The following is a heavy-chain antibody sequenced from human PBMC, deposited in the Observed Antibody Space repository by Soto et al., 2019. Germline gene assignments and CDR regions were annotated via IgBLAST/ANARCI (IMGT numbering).Heavy chain of an antibody. CDR2: IIPIFGTA. V-gene: IGHV1-69*13. D-gene: IGHD5-12*01. J-gene: IGHJ3*02. CDR3: ARAGLQLRAYDAFDI. Sequence: SVKVSCKASGGTFSSYAISWVRQAPGQGLEWMGGIIPIFGTANYAQKFQGRVTITADESTSTAYMELSSLRSEDTAVYYCARAGLQLRAYDAFDIWGQGTIVTVSS. CDR1: GGTFSSYA.